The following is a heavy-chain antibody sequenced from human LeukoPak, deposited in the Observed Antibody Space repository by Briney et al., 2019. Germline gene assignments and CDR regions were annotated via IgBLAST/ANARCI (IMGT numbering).Heavy chain of an antibody. Sequence: GGSLRLSCAASGITFSSYAMSWVRQAPGKGLEWVSAISGSGGDTYYADSVKGRFTISRDNSKNTLYLQMNSLRAEDTAVYYYSIRWGQWLVGDYWGQGTLVTVSS. V-gene: IGHV3-23*01. D-gene: IGHD6-19*01. CDR1: GITFSSYA. CDR3: SIRWGQWLVGDY. CDR2: ISGSGGDT. J-gene: IGHJ4*02.